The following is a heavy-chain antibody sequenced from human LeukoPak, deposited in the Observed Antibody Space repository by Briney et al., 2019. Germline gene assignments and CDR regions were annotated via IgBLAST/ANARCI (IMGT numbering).Heavy chain of an antibody. CDR2: IQYSGSA. CDR3: ARTVRGDYVDY. CDR1: GGSISSYY. J-gene: IGHJ4*02. V-gene: IGHV4-59*01. D-gene: IGHD4-17*01. Sequence: SETLSLTCIVSGGSISSYYWSWIRQPPGKGLEWIGYIQYSGSANYNPSLKSRVTISVDTSKKQFSLNLSSVIAADAARYYCARTVRGDYVDYWGQGALVTVSS.